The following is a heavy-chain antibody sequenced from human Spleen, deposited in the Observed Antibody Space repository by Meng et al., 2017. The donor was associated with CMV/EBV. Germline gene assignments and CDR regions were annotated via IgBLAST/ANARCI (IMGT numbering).Heavy chain of an antibody. CDR2: IDPSGGST. CDR1: GYPFTTSY. V-gene: IGHV1-46*01. D-gene: IGHD2-2*02. CDR3: AREVGYCSSTSCYTQGPGGGYYGMDV. Sequence: ASVKVSCKASGYPFTTSYMDWVRQAPGQGLEWMGIIDPSGGSTAYAQKFQGRVTMTRDTSTNTVHMELSNLTFQDTAVYYCAREVGYCSSTSCYTQGPGGGYYGMDVWGQGTTVTVSS. J-gene: IGHJ6*02.